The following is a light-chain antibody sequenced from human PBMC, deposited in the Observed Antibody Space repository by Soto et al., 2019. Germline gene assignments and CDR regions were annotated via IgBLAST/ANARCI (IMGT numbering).Light chain of an antibody. CDR3: QEYNTAPWT. J-gene: IGKJ1*01. Sequence: DIQMTQSPSSLSASVGDRVTITCRASQGISNYLAWYQQKPGKVPKFLIYNEFTLQSGVPSRLSGSGSGTDFTLTISSLQPEDVATYYCQEYNTAPWTFGQGTKVEIK. V-gene: IGKV1-27*01. CDR1: QGISNY. CDR2: NEF.